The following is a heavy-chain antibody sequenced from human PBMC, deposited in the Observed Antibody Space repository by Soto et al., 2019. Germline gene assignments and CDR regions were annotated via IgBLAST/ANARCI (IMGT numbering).Heavy chain of an antibody. J-gene: IGHJ6*02. Sequence: GASVKVSCKASGGTFSSYAISWVRQAPGQGLEWMGGIIPIFGTANYAQKFQGRVTITADESTSTAYMELSSLRSEDTAVYYCARDEVVRGVTTYYYYAMDVWGQGTTVTVSS. CDR3: ARDEVVRGVTTYYYYAMDV. V-gene: IGHV1-69*13. CDR1: GGTFSSYA. CDR2: IIPIFGTA. D-gene: IGHD3-10*01.